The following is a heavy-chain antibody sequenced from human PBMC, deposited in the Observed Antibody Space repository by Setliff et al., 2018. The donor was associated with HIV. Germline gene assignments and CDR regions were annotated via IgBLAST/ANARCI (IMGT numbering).Heavy chain of an antibody. D-gene: IGHD2-2*01. CDR1: SGSISGYY. V-gene: IGHV4-59*01. CDR2: VSYSGST. CDR3: ARGGTSSNWFDP. Sequence: SETLSLTCGVSSGSISGYYWSWVRQPPGRGLEWIGYVSYSGSTSYNPSLNSRVTISLDTSKNQLSLKLTSVTAADTAVYYCARGGTSSNWFDPWGQGTLVTVSS. J-gene: IGHJ5*02.